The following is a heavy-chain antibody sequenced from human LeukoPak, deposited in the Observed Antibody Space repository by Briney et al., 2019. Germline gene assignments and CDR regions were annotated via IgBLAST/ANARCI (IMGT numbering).Heavy chain of an antibody. CDR3: ARAVAVAGTGGFY. V-gene: IGHV3-74*01. D-gene: IGHD6-19*01. J-gene: IGHJ4*02. CDR1: GFTFSSYW. CDR2: INSDGSST. Sequence: HTGGSLRLSCAASGFTFSSYWMHWVRQAPGKGLVWVSRINSDGSSTSYADSVKGRFTISRDNAKNTLYLQMNSLRAEDTAVYYCARAVAVAGTGGFYWGQGTLVTVSS.